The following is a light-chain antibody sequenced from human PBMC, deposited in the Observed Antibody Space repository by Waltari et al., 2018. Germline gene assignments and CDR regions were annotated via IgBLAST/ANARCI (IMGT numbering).Light chain of an antibody. CDR1: SSDIGSYNL. V-gene: IGLV2-23*02. J-gene: IGLJ3*02. Sequence: QSALTQPASVSASPGQSITISCQGTSSDIGSYNLVPWYQQHPGKAPKVMIYDVAKRPSGVSNRFAGSKSGYTASLTVSGLQAEDESDYYCCSYAGDSLWVFGGGTKLTVL. CDR3: CSYAGDSLWV. CDR2: DVA.